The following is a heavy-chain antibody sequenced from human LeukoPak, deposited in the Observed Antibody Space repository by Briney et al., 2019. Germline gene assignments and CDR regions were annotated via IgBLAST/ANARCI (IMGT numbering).Heavy chain of an antibody. CDR2: INHSGST. V-gene: IGHV4-34*01. CDR3: ARHWENLNYPNWFDP. Sequence: PSETLSLTXAVYGGSFSGYYWSWIRHPPGKGLEWMGEINHSGSTNYNPSLKSRVTISVDTAKNQFSLKLSSVTAADTAVYYCARHWENLNYPNWFDPWGQGTLVTVSS. CDR1: GGSFSGYY. J-gene: IGHJ5*02. D-gene: IGHD1-7*01.